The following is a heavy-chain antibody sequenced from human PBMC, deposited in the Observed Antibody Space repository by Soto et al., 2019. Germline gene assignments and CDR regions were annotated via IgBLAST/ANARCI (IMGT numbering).Heavy chain of an antibody. CDR2: ISSSSSYI. D-gene: IGHD3-3*01. Sequence: EVQLVESGGGLVKPGGSLRLSCAASGFTFSSYSMNWVRQAPGKGLEWVSSISSSSSYIYYADSVKGRFTISRDNAKNSLYLQMNSLRAEDTAVYYCARGSTFYDFWSGYYYGMDVWDQGTTVTVSS. CDR1: GFTFSSYS. CDR3: ARGSTFYDFWSGYYYGMDV. J-gene: IGHJ6*02. V-gene: IGHV3-21*01.